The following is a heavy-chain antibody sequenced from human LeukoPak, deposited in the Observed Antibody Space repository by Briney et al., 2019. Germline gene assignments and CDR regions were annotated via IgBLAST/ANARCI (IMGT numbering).Heavy chain of an antibody. Sequence: GGSLRLSCAASGFTFSSYAMSWVRQAPGQGLEWVSTISGSGGSTYYADSVKGQFTISRDNSKNTLYLQLNNLRAEDTAVYYCAKGRNYYGSGSLDYWGQGTLVTVSS. CDR2: ISGSGGST. CDR3: AKGRNYYGSGSLDY. V-gene: IGHV3-23*01. J-gene: IGHJ4*02. D-gene: IGHD3-10*01. CDR1: GFTFSSYA.